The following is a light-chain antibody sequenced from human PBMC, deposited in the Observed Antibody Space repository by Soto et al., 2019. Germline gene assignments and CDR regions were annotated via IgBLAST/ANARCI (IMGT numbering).Light chain of an antibody. CDR1: QSVSTN. CDR3: QQYGSSLT. CDR2: AAS. J-gene: IGKJ5*01. Sequence: EVVMTQSPDTLSVSPGERATRSSRASQSVSTNLAWYQQKLGQAPRLLIYAASTRATGIPARFSGSGSGTEFTLTISSLQSEDFAVYYCQQYGSSLTFGQGTRLEIK. V-gene: IGKV3-15*01.